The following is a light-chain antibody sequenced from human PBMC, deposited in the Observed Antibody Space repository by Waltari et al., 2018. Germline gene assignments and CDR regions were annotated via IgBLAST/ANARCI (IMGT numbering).Light chain of an antibody. CDR2: GPT. J-gene: IGKJ3*01. Sequence: EIEMKQSPAIMSVSPGERVTLSCRASQKISNNFAWYQQKPGQAPRLLSYGPTTRASGIPGRFRGSGSGTESTLTIDGLQSEDFAVYYCLQYNDWPPLFTFGPGTKVEIK. CDR1: QKISNN. CDR3: LQYNDWPPLFT. V-gene: IGKV3-15*01.